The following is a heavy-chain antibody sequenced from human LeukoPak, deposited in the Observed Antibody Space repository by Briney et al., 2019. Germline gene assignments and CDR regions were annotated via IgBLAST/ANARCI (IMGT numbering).Heavy chain of an antibody. CDR3: ARGDLGYCSSTSCYAWGNYYYYYMDV. CDR2: IIPIFGTA. CDR1: GGTFSSYA. V-gene: IGHV1-69*13. J-gene: IGHJ6*03. D-gene: IGHD2-2*01. Sequence: ASVKVSCKASGGTFSSYAISWVRQAPGQGLEWMGGIIPIFGTASYAQKFQGRVTITADESTSTAYMELSSLRSEDTAVYYCARGDLGYCSSTSCYAWGNYYYYYMDVWGKGTTVTVSS.